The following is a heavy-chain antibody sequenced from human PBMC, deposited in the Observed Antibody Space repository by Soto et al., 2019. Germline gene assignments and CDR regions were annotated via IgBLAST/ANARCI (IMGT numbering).Heavy chain of an antibody. CDR1: GYSFTSYA. CDR3: AGDGAPLVEPDPEGVLAP. D-gene: IGHD2-2*01. V-gene: IGHV1-3*01. J-gene: IGHJ5*02. Sequence: GASVKVSCKASGYSFTSYAMHWVRQAPGQRLEWMGWINAGNGNTKYSQKFQGRVTITRDTSASTAYMELSSLRSEDMAVYYCAGDGAPLVEPDPEGVLAPWGRGTLVTVSS. CDR2: INAGNGNT.